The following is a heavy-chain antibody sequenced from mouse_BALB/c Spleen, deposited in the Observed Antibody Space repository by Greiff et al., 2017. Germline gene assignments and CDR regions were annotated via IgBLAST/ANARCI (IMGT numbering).Heavy chain of an antibody. CDR3: ARGSSGYVFAY. D-gene: IGHD3-1*01. Sequence: EVQLVESGPGLVKPSQSLSLTCSVTGYSITSGYYWNWIRQFPGNKLEWMGYISYDGSNNYNPSLKNRISITRDTSKNQFFLKLNSVTTEDTATYYCARGSSGYVFAYWGQGTLVTVSA. V-gene: IGHV3-6*02. CDR1: GYSITSGYY. J-gene: IGHJ3*01. CDR2: ISYDGSN.